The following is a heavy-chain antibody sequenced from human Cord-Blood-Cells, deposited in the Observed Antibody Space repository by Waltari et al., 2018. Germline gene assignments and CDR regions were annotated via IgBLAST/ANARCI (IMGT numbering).Heavy chain of an antibody. J-gene: IGHJ6*03. Sequence: EVQLLESGGGLVQPGGSLRLSCAASGFTFSSYAMSWVRQAPGKGLEWVSAISGSGGSTYYADSVKGRFTISRDKSKNTLYLQMNSLRAEDTAVYYCAKDLSSGSYYYYYYMDVWGKGTTVTVSS. CDR2: ISGSGGST. V-gene: IGHV3-23*01. CDR1: GFTFSSYA. CDR3: AKDLSSGSYYYYYYMDV. D-gene: IGHD1-26*01.